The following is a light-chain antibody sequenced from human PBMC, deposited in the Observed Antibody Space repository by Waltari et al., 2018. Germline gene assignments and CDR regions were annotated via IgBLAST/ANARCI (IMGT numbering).Light chain of an antibody. CDR3: QQYDKWPGS. Sequence: EIVVTQPPLTLSVSPGERVTLSCRASHSVSVNLAWYQQKPGQAPRLLIFGAFTRATGIPARFSGIGSGTDFTLTISNMQSEDFAVYYCQQYDKWPGSFGQGTKLEIK. CDR1: HSVSVN. CDR2: GAF. J-gene: IGKJ2*01. V-gene: IGKV3D-15*01.